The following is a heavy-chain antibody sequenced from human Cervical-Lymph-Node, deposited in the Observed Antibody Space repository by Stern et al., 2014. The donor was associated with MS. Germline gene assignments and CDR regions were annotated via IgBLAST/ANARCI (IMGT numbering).Heavy chain of an antibody. CDR3: ATPLWFGELFPLYYYYYGMDV. V-gene: IGHV1-69*01. CDR2: ILPIFGTA. D-gene: IGHD3-10*01. CDR1: GGTFSSYA. J-gene: IGHJ6*02. Sequence: QVQLVQSGAEVKQPGPSVKVSCKASGGTFSSYAISWARQAPGQGLEWMGGILPIFGTANYAQKFQGRVTITADESTSTAYMELSSLRSEDTAVYYCATPLWFGELFPLYYYYYGMDVWGQGTTVTVSS.